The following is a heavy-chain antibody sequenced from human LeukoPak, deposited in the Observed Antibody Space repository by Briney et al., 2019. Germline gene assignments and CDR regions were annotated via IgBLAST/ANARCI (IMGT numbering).Heavy chain of an antibody. Sequence: GGSLRLSCTVYGFTVSSNSMSWVRQAPGKGLEWVSYISSSDRTIYNAESVKGRFTISRDNAKNSLYLQMNSLRAEDTAVYYCARAPTYGSGSSFDYWGQGTLVTVSS. CDR1: GFTVSSNS. CDR2: ISSSDRTI. J-gene: IGHJ4*02. D-gene: IGHD3-10*01. CDR3: ARAPTYGSGSSFDY. V-gene: IGHV3-11*01.